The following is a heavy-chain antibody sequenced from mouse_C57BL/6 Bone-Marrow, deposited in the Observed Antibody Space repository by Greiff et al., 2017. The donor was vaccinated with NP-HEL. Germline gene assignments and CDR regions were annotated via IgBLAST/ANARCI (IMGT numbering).Heavy chain of an antibody. V-gene: IGHV14-4*01. CDR1: GFNIKDDY. J-gene: IGHJ4*01. Sequence: VQLKESGAELVRPGASVKLSCTASGFNIKDDYMHWVKQRPEQGLEWIGWIDPENGDTEYASKFQGKATITADTSSNTAYLQLSSLTSEDTAVYYCTTGDDYDAMDYWGQGTSVTVSS. CDR3: TTGDDYDAMDY. CDR2: IDPENGDT.